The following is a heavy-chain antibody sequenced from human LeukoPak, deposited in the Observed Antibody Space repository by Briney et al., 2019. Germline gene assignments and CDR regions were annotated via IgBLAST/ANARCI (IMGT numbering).Heavy chain of an antibody. CDR1: GFTFSSYA. D-gene: IGHD5-18*01. Sequence: GGSLRLSCAASGFTFSSYAMHWVRQAPGKGLEWVAVISYDGSNKYYADSVKGRFTISRDNSKNTLYLQMNSLRAEDTAVYYCASSVDTAMDFDYWGQGTLVTVSS. J-gene: IGHJ4*02. V-gene: IGHV3-30*04. CDR2: ISYDGSNK. CDR3: ASSVDTAMDFDY.